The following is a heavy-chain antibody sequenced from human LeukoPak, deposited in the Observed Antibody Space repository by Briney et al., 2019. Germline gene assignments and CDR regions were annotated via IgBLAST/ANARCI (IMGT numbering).Heavy chain of an antibody. CDR2: IIGNAATI. V-gene: IGHV3-23*01. CDR3: VKDRTPDGYYSVDY. J-gene: IGHJ4*02. CDR1: GFTFGTYA. D-gene: IGHD3-3*01. Sequence: GGSLRLSCTASGFTFGTYAMNWVRQAPGKGLQWVALIIGNAATIAYADSVRGRFTISRDNSKNTLYLQMNSLRVEDTAVYYCVKDRTPDGYYSVDYWGQGILVTVSS.